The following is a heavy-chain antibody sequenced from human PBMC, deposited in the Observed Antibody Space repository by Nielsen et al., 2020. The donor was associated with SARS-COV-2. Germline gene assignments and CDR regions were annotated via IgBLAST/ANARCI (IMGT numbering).Heavy chain of an antibody. J-gene: IGHJ4*02. CDR2: ISWNSGSI. CDR3: AKGPIAVAVYYFDY. V-gene: IGHV3-9*01. CDR1: GFRFDDYA. D-gene: IGHD6-19*01. Sequence: SLKISCAASGFRFDDYAMHWVRQAPGKGLEWVSGISWNSGSIGYADSVKGRFTISRDNAKNSLYLQMNSLRAEDTALYYCAKGPIAVAVYYFDYWGQGTLVTVSS.